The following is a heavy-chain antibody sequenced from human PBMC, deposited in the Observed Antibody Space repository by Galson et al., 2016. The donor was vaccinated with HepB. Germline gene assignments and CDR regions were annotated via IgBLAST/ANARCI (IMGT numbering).Heavy chain of an antibody. D-gene: IGHD6-19*01. Sequence: SLRLSCAASGSTVSRNHMSWVRQAPGKGLEWVSTLFSDGDTSYTDSVKGRFTISSDNPKNTLYLQMNSLRVDDPAVYYCARDYSSGWFDGSWFDPWGQGTLVTVSS. J-gene: IGHJ5*02. CDR2: LFSDGDT. CDR3: ARDYSSGWFDGSWFDP. CDR1: GSTVSRNH. V-gene: IGHV3-53*01.